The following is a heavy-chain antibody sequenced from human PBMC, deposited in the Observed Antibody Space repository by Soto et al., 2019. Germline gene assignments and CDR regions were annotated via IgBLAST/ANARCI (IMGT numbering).Heavy chain of an antibody. CDR3: AILSTGWWYFDY. V-gene: IGHV4-59*01. J-gene: IGHJ4*01. CDR1: GGSISSYY. D-gene: IGHD6-19*01. Sequence: SETLSLTCTVSGGSISSYYWSWIRQPPGKGLEWIGYIYYSGSTNYNPSLKSRVTISVNTSKNQFSLKLTSVTAADTAVYYCAILSTGWWYFDYSGHGTLLTVSS. CDR2: IYYSGST.